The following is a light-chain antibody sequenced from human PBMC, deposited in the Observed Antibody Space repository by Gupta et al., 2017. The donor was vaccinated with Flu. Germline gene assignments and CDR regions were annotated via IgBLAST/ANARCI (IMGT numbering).Light chain of an antibody. CDR3: QQYKSDPLT. CDR1: QSFTTW. V-gene: IGKV1-5*03. Sequence: DIQMTQSPSTLSASVGDRVTITCRASQSFTTWLAWYQQKPGKAPKLLIYKASNLESGVPSRFSGSGSGTEFTLTISSLKPDDFATYYCQQYKSDPLTFGGGTKVEIK. CDR2: KAS. J-gene: IGKJ4*01.